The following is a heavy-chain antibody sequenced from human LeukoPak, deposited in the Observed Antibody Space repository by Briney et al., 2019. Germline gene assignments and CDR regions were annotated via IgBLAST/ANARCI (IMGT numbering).Heavy chain of an antibody. J-gene: IGHJ6*02. CDR1: GASISSGDYY. CDR3: ARSTDSWTNYYGMDV. CDR2: INSDETRT. V-gene: IGHV3-74*01. D-gene: IGHD3/OR15-3a*01. Sequence: LSLTCTVSGASISSGDYYWSWIRQPPGKGLVWVSRINSDETRTNFADSVKGRFTISRDNAKNTLYLQMNSLRAEDTAVYYCARSTDSWTNYYGMDVWGQGTTVTVSS.